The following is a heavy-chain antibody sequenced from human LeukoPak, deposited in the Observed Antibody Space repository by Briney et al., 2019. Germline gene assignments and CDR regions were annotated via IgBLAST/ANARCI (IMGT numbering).Heavy chain of an antibody. D-gene: IGHD3-22*01. CDR3: ARSTGFYTTYYMDV. Sequence: SETLSLTCSVSGDSMGNFYWNWLRQPAGKGLEWIGRIRTDETTYANPSFESAVTMSVDTSNNHISLRLSSATAADTAVYYCARSTGFYTTYYMDVWGKGTTVTVSS. CDR2: IRTDETT. J-gene: IGHJ6*03. CDR1: GDSMGNFY. V-gene: IGHV4-4*07.